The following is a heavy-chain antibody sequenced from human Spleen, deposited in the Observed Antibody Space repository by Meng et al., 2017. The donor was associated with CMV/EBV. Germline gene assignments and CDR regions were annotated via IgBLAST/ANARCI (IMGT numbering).Heavy chain of an antibody. D-gene: IGHD3-10*01. CDR3: AGSGRSYWFDP. V-gene: IGHV4-4*07. J-gene: IGHJ5*02. CDR2: IYSSGST. CDR1: GGSLRSYY. Sequence: QVQLRGPGPGRGKPSETLSLTCRVSGGSLRSYYWSRCRKPAGKGLEWIGHIYSSGSTNYNPSLKSRVTISLDTSKSQFSLKLSSVTAADTAVYYCAGSGRSYWFDPWGQGPLVTVSS.